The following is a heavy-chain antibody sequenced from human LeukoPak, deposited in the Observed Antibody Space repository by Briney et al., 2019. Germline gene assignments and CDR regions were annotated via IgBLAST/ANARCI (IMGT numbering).Heavy chain of an antibody. J-gene: IGHJ4*02. CDR1: GYSFSNYW. V-gene: IGHV5-51*01. Sequence: GESLKISCKGSGYSFSNYWSGWVRHMPGKGLEWMGIISPGDSDTKYSPSFQNQVTISADKSINTAYLQWGGLRASDTAIYYCARHGSGSFYTPCDSWGQGTLVTVSS. CDR3: ARHGSGSFYTPCDS. D-gene: IGHD1-26*01. CDR2: ISPGDSDT.